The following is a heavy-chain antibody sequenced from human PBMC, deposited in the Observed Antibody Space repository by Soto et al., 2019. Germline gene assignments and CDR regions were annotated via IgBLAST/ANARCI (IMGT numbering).Heavy chain of an antibody. Sequence: QGQLVQSGAEVKKPGSSVKVSCKASGGTFSSYAISWVRQAPGQGLEWMGGIIPIFGTANYAQKFQGRVTITADESTSTAYMELSSLRSEDTAVYYCARASSIAARPQGYYGMDVLGQGTTVTVSS. CDR1: GGTFSSYA. CDR3: ARASSIAARPQGYYGMDV. J-gene: IGHJ6*02. V-gene: IGHV1-69*01. D-gene: IGHD6-6*01. CDR2: IIPIFGTA.